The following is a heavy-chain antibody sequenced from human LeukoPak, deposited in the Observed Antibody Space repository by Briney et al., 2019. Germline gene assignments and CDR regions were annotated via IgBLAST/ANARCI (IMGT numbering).Heavy chain of an antibody. Sequence: PGGSLRLSCAVSGFPVRNNYMSWVRQAPGKGLEWVSVLYSANSAYYGDSVKGRFTISTDNSKNTLYLQMNSLRAEDTAVYYCARVSTTQFYYDKSGYLDYWGQGTLVTVSS. D-gene: IGHD3-22*01. V-gene: IGHV3-53*01. CDR3: ARVSTTQFYYDKSGYLDY. J-gene: IGHJ4*02. CDR1: GFPVRNNY. CDR2: LYSANSA.